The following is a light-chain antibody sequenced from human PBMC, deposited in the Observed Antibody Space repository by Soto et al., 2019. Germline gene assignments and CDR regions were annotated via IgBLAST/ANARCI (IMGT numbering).Light chain of an antibody. Sequence: IQMTQSPSSLSASVGYRVTITCRASQSVHTYLHWYQQKAVQAPKLLIYAASNLQSGVPSRFSGRGSGTDFTLTVDSLQPEDFATYYCQQGYSNPWTFGQGTKVDIK. V-gene: IGKV1-39*01. CDR3: QQGYSNPWT. J-gene: IGKJ1*01. CDR2: AAS. CDR1: QSVHTY.